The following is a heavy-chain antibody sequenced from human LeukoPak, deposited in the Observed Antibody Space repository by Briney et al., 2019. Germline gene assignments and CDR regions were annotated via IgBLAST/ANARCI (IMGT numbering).Heavy chain of an antibody. CDR2: INQFGGAV. Sequence: GGSLRLSCAVSGFTVSSNYMSWVRQAPGKGLEWVANINQFGGAVHYVDSVKGRFTISRDNAKNSLYLQMNSLRAEDTAVYYCARVHFPTGGSRRYFDYWGQGTLVTVSS. CDR3: ARVHFPTGGSRRYFDY. D-gene: IGHD1-26*01. V-gene: IGHV3-7*01. CDR1: GFTVSSNY. J-gene: IGHJ4*02.